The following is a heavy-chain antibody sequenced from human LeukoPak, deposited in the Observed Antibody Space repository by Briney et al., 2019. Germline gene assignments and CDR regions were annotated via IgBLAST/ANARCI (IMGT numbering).Heavy chain of an antibody. J-gene: IGHJ4*02. D-gene: IGHD2-8*02. CDR2: ISSSSSYI. Sequence: GGSLRLSCVASGFTFSSYSMNWVRQAPGKGLEWVSSISSSSSYIYYADSVKGRFTISRDNAKNSLYLQMNSLRAEDTAVYYCARDLVDSESYDYWGQGTLVTVSS. CDR3: ARDLVDSESYDY. CDR1: GFTFSSYS. V-gene: IGHV3-21*01.